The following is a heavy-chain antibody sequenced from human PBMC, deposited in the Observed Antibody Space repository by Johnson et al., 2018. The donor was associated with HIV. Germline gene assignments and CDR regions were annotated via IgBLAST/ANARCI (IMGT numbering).Heavy chain of an antibody. V-gene: IGHV3-15*01. CDR1: GFTFDDYG. D-gene: IGHD3-22*01. J-gene: IGHJ3*01. CDR2: IKSKTDGGTT. CDR3: TRVVVITQEK. Sequence: VQLVESGGGLERPGGSLRLSCAASGFTFDDYGMSWVRQAPGKGLEWVGRIKSKTDGGTTDYAATVKGRFTISRDDSKNTLYLQMNNLKPEDTALYYCTRVVVITQEKWGQGTMVTVSS.